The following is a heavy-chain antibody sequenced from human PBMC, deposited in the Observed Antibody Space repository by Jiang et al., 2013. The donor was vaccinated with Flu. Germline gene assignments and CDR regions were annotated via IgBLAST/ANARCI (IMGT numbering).Heavy chain of an antibody. V-gene: IGHV4-34*01. CDR2: INHSGST. J-gene: IGHJ4*02. Sequence: LLKPSETLSLTCAVYGGSFSGYYWSWIRQPPGKGLEWIGEINHSGSTNYNPSLKSRVTISVDTSKNQFSLKLSSVTAADTAVYYCARLYDYYDSSGYFDYWGQGTLVTVSS. D-gene: IGHD3-22*01. CDR1: GGSFSGYY. CDR3: ARLYDYYDSSGYFDY.